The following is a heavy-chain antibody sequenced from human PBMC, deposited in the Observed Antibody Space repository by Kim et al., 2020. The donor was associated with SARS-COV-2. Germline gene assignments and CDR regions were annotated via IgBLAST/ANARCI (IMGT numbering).Heavy chain of an antibody. D-gene: IGHD3-9*01. Sequence: SETLSLTCTVSGGSISSSSYYWGWIRQPPGKGLEWIGSIYYSGSTYYNPSLKSRVTISVDTSKNQFSLKLSSVTAADTAVYYCARYTVYDILTGYDYWGQGTLVTVSS. CDR3: ARYTVYDILTGYDY. V-gene: IGHV4-39*01. J-gene: IGHJ4*02. CDR2: IYYSGST. CDR1: GGSISSSSYY.